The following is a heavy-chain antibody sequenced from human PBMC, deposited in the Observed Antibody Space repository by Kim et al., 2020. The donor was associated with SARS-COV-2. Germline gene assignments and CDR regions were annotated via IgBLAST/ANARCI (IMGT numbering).Heavy chain of an antibody. J-gene: IGHJ6*02. CDR1: GYTFTSYY. D-gene: IGHD3-10*01. Sequence: ASVKVSCKASGYTFTSYYMHWVRQAPGQGLEWMGIINPSGGSTSYAQKFQGRVTMTRDTSTSTVYMELSSLRSEDTAVYYCATPLWFGELYPYYYGMDVWGQGTTVTVSS. V-gene: IGHV1-46*01. CDR2: INPSGGST. CDR3: ATPLWFGELYPYYYGMDV.